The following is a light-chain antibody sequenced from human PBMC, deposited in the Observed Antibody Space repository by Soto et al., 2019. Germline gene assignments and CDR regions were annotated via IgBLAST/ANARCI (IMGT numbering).Light chain of an antibody. V-gene: IGKV3-20*01. CDR2: GAS. Sequence: EIVLTQSPGTLSLSPVERVILSCRASLTVSDNYLAWYQQKAGQAPRLVIYGASTRATGIPDRFSASGSGTDFTLTISRLEPEDFAVYYCQQYSQAPLTFGQGTKVDIK. CDR3: QQYSQAPLT. J-gene: IGKJ1*01. CDR1: LTVSDNY.